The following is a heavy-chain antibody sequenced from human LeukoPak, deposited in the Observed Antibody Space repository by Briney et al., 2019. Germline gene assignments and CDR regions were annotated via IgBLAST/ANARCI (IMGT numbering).Heavy chain of an antibody. J-gene: IGHJ4*02. V-gene: IGHV1-2*06. D-gene: IGHD6-6*01. CDR3: AREPYTRSSDRHEKAFDY. CDR2: INSNGGGE. CDR1: GYTFIAHF. Sequence: ASVQVSCKASGYTFIAHFILWMRQAPGQGLEWMGQINSNGGGEKYSPKFQGRITVLRDTSNNTIYLDLTSLTSDDTAVYYCAREPYTRSSDRHEKAFDYWGQGTLVTVSS.